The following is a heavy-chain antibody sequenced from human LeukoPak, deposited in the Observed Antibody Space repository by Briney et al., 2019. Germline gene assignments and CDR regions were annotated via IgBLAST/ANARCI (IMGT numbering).Heavy chain of an antibody. CDR3: ARLWVTTTN. Sequence: SETLSLTCAVYGGSFSGYYWSWIRQPPGKGLEWIGEINRSGSTNYNPSLKSRVTISVDTSKNQFSLKLSSVTAADTAVYYCARLWVTTTNWGQGTLVTVSS. J-gene: IGHJ4*02. D-gene: IGHD4-17*01. CDR1: GGSFSGYY. V-gene: IGHV4-34*01. CDR2: INRSGST.